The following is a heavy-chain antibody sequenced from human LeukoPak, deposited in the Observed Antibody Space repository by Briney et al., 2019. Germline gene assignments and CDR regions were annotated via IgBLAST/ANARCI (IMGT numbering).Heavy chain of an antibody. D-gene: IGHD6-13*01. CDR3: ARVIAAAWGWFDP. J-gene: IGHJ5*02. CDR2: IYYSGST. Sequence: SETLSLTCTVSGGSISSYYWRWIRQPPGKGLEWIGYIYYSGSTNYNPSLKSRVTISVDTSKNQFSLKLSSVTAADTAVYYCARVIAAAWGWFDPWGQGTLVTVSS. CDR1: GGSISSYY. V-gene: IGHV4-59*01.